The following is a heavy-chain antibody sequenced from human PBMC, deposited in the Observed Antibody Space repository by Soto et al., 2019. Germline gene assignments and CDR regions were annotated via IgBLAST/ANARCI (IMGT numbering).Heavy chain of an antibody. Sequence: ASVKVSCKASGYSFTDYHVHWVRQAPGQGLEWLGRINPKSGGTSTAQKFQGRVTMTRDTSISTAYMELSRLRSDDTAVYYCAREISDDILTGSRPGINWFDPWGQGTLVTVSS. V-gene: IGHV1-2*06. J-gene: IGHJ5*02. CDR1: GYSFTDYH. CDR3: AREISDDILTGSRPGINWFDP. D-gene: IGHD3-9*01. CDR2: INPKSGGT.